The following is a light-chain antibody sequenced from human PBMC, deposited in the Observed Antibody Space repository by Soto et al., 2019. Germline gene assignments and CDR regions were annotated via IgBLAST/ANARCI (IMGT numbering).Light chain of an antibody. V-gene: IGKV3-20*01. J-gene: IGKJ1*01. CDR2: GAS. CDR1: QSVSSSY. CDR3: QQYGSSPCT. Sequence: EIVLTQSPGTLSLSPGERATLSCRASQSVSSSYLAWYQRKPGQAPRLLIYGASSRATGIPDRFSGSGYGTDVTLTISRLEPADFAVYYCQQYGSSPCTFGQGTKVESK.